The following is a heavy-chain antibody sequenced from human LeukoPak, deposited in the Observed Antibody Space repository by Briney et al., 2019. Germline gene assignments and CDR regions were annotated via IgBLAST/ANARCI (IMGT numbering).Heavy chain of an antibody. CDR3: APRSYCSGGSCYDF. CDR2: ISGSGGST. D-gene: IGHD2-15*01. J-gene: IGHJ4*02. Sequence: GGSLRLSCAASGFTFSSYAMSWVRQAPGKGLEWVSAISGSGGSTYYAASVKGRFTISRDNSKNTLYLQMNSLRAEDTAVYYCAPRSYCSGGSCYDFWGQGTLVTVSS. CDR1: GFTFSSYA. V-gene: IGHV3-23*01.